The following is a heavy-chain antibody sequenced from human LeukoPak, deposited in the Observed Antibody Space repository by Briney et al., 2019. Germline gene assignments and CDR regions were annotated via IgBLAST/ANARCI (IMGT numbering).Heavy chain of an antibody. Sequence: GGSLRLSCAASGFTFSSYGMHWVRQAPGKGLEWVAVIWYDGSNKYYADSVKGRFTISRDNSKNTLYLQMNSLGAEDTAVYYCARERGRRWFGELSFDYWGQGTLVTVSS. CDR1: GFTFSSYG. J-gene: IGHJ4*02. CDR3: ARERGRRWFGELSFDY. V-gene: IGHV3-33*01. D-gene: IGHD3-10*01. CDR2: IWYDGSNK.